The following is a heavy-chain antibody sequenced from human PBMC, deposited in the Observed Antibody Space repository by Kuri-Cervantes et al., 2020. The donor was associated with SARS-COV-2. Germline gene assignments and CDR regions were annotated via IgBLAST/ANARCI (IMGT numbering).Heavy chain of an antibody. CDR2: IYHSGSN. CDR3: ASDHIAGAGTGDY. D-gene: IGHD6-19*01. Sequence: GSLRLSCAVSGYSISSGYYWGWIRQPPGKGLEWIGSIYHSGSNYYNPSLKSRATISVDTSKNQFSLKLSSVTAADTAVYSCASDHIAGAGTGDYWGQGTLVTVSS. J-gene: IGHJ4*02. V-gene: IGHV4-38-2*01. CDR1: GYSISSGYY.